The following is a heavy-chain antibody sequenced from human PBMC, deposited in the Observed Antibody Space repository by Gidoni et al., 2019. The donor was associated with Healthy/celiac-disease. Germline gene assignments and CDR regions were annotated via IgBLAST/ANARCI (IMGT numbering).Heavy chain of an antibody. CDR3: ARDAGDIVVVFAMDV. V-gene: IGHV3-33*01. Sequence: QVQLVESGGGVVQPGRSLRLSCAASGFTFISYGMHWVRQAPGKGLEWVAVIWYDGSNKYYADSVKGRFTISRDNSKNTLYLQMNSLRAEDTAVYYCARDAGDIVVVFAMDVWGQGTTVTVSS. CDR2: IWYDGSNK. D-gene: IGHD2-15*01. CDR1: GFTFISYG. J-gene: IGHJ6*02.